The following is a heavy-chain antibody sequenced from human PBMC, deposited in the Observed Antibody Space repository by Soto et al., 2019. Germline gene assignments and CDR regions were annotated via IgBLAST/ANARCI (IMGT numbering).Heavy chain of an antibody. J-gene: IGHJ4*02. CDR1: GFTFDDYA. Sequence: GGSLRLSCAASGFTFDDYAMHWVRQAPGKGLEWVSGISWYSGSIGYADSVKGRFTISRDNAKNSLYLQMNSLRAEDTALYYCAKEAYGEFDYWGQGTLVTVSS. D-gene: IGHD3-10*01. CDR3: AKEAYGEFDY. CDR2: ISWYSGSI. V-gene: IGHV3-9*01.